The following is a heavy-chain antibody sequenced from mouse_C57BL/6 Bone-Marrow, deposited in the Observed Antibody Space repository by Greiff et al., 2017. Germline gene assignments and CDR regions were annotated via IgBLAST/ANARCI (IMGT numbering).Heavy chain of an antibody. D-gene: IGHD1-1*01. CDR3: ARKGDYYYGSSYAY. V-gene: IGHV1-81*01. Sequence: VQLQQPGAELVRPGASVKLSCKASGYTFTSYGISWVKQRTGQGLEWIGEIYPRSGNTYYNEKFKGKATLTADKSSSTAYMELRSLTSEDSAVYFCARKGDYYYGSSYAYWGQGTLVTVSA. CDR1: GYTFTSYG. CDR2: IYPRSGNT. J-gene: IGHJ3*01.